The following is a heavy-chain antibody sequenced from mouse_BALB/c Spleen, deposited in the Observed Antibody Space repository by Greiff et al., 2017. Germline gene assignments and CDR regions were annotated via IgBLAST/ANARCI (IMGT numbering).Heavy chain of an antibody. CDR2: IYPGDGDT. D-gene: IGHD5-5*01. Sequence: QVQLQQSGAELVRPGSSVKISCKASGYAFSSYWMNWVKQRPGQGLGWFGQIYPGDGDTNYNGKFKGKATLTADKSSSTAYMQLSSLTSEDTAVYFCARDDTTFGFDYWGQGTTLTVSS. CDR3: ARDDTTFGFDY. V-gene: IGHV1-80*01. J-gene: IGHJ2*01. CDR1: GYAFSSYW.